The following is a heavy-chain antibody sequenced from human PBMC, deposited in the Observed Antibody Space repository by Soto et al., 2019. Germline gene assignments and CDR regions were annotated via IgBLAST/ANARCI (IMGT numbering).Heavy chain of an antibody. CDR2: ISWNSETI. J-gene: IGHJ4*02. V-gene: IGHV3-9*01. CDR1: GFTFSSYA. D-gene: IGHD4-17*01. CDR3: AKDMKWGGMTTIHYFDS. Sequence: PGGSLRLSCSASGFTFSSYAMHWARQAPGKGLEWVSGISWNSETIDYADSVKGRFTISRDNAKSSLFLQMNSLRPDDTALYYCAKDMKWGGMTTIHYFDSWGQGTLVTVSS.